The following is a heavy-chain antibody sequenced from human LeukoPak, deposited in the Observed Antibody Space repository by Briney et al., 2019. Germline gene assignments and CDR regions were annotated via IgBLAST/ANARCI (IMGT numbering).Heavy chain of an antibody. J-gene: IGHJ4*02. CDR3: SRDLGLEGY. V-gene: IGHV3-48*01. CDR1: GFTFSSYN. CDR2: ISSSSSTI. D-gene: IGHD3-3*01. Sequence: GGSLRLSCVASGFTFSSYNMHWVRQAPGKGLEWVSYISSSSSTIYYADSVKGRFTVSRDNAENSLYLQMNSLKVEDTAVYYCSRDLGLEGYWSQGSLVTVSS.